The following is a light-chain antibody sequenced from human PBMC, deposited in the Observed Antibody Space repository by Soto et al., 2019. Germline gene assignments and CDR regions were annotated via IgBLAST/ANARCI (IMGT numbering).Light chain of an antibody. V-gene: IGLV2-11*01. CDR2: DVS. J-gene: IGLJ2*01. CDR3: CSYAGSYTFVV. CDR1: SSEVGGYNY. Sequence: QSALTQPRSVSGSPGQSVTISCTGTSSEVGGYNYVSWYQQHPGKAPNLMIYDVSKRPSGVPVRFSGSKSGNTASLTISGLQAEDEADYYCCSYAGSYTFVVFGGGTKVTVL.